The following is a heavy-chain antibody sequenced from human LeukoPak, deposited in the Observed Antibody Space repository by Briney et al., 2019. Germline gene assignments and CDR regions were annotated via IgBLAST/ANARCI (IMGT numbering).Heavy chain of an antibody. CDR2: ISTDGSQT. J-gene: IGHJ4*02. Sequence: GGSLRLSCEASGFTFSNYWMHWVRKAPGKGLMWVSQISTDGSQTFYADSVKGRFTISRDNAKNTLFLQMDSLRPEDTAVYYCVRSLRSADFWGQGTLVTVSS. CDR1: GFTFSNYW. V-gene: IGHV3-74*01. CDR3: VRSLRSADF.